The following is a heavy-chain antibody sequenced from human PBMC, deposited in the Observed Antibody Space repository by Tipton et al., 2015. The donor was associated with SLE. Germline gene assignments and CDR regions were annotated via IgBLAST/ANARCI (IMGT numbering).Heavy chain of an antibody. CDR1: GGSFSGYY. J-gene: IGHJ3*02. Sequence: AGLVKPSQTLSLTCAVYGGSFSGYYWSWIRQSPGKGLEWIGEITHTGSTTYNPSLKSRVTISIDRSRNQFSLKLSSVTAADTAVYYCARQGEYCSGGSCSPDAFDIWGQGTMVTVSS. CDR3: ARQGEYCSGGSCSPDAFDI. D-gene: IGHD2-15*01. V-gene: IGHV4-34*01. CDR2: ITHTGST.